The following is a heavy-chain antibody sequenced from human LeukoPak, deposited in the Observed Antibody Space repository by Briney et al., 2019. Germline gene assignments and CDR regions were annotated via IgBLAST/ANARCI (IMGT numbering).Heavy chain of an antibody. Sequence: PSETLSLTCAVYGGSFSGYYWSWIRQPPGKGLEWIGEINHSGSTNYNPSLKSRVTISVDTSKNQFSLKLSSVTAADTAVYYCARVSRPNYYDSSGYLVDYWGQGTLVTVSS. D-gene: IGHD3-22*01. J-gene: IGHJ4*02. V-gene: IGHV4-34*01. CDR1: GGSFSGYY. CDR3: ARVSRPNYYDSSGYLVDY. CDR2: INHSGST.